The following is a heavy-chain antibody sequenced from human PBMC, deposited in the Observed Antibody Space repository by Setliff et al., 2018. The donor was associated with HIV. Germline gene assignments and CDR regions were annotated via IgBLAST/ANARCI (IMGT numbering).Heavy chain of an antibody. V-gene: IGHV4-59*11. J-gene: IGHJ4*02. CDR2: VYYDGST. Sequence: PSETLSLTCSVSGGSIGIHYWSSVRQPPGKGLEWIGTVYYDGSTIYDPSLKIRLTISIDTSKTQFSLKLSSLTAAETAAYYCARGRTGHDYWGQGTLVTVSS. CDR3: ARGRTGHDY. CDR1: GGSIGIHY.